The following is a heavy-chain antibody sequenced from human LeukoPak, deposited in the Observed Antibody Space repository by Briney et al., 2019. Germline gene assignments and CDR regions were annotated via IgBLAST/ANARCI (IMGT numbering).Heavy chain of an antibody. CDR1: GFTFSTYA. Sequence: GGSLRLSCAASGFTFSTYAIHWVRQALGQGLQWVAVIWFDGSNKYYADSVRGRFAISRDNSKNTVFLQMTGLRAEDTGVYYCARSDCGSSSCYYLSYYAMDVWGRGTAVTVS. CDR2: IWFDGSNK. CDR3: ARSDCGSSSCYYLSYYAMDV. V-gene: IGHV3-33*01. D-gene: IGHD2-2*01. J-gene: IGHJ6*02.